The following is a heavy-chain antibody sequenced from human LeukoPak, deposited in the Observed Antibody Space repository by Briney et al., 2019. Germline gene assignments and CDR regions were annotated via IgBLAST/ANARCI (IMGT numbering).Heavy chain of an antibody. J-gene: IGHJ6*03. Sequence: ASVKVSCKASGYTFTSYDINWVRQATGQGLEWMGWMNPNSGNTGYAQKFQGRVTITRNTSISTAYLELSSLRSEDTAVYYCARSRVVRGLITRGIYCYYMDVWGKGTTVTISS. CDR3: ARSRVVRGLITRGIYCYYMDV. D-gene: IGHD3-10*01. V-gene: IGHV1-8*03. CDR2: MNPNSGNT. CDR1: GYTFTSYD.